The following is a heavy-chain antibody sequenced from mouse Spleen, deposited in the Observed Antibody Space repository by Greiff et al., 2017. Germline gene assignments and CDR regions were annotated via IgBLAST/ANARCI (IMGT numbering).Heavy chain of an antibody. CDR3: ARYYGSSSAWFAY. J-gene: IGHJ3*01. CDR2: INPSSGYT. CDR1: GYTFTSYT. Sequence: VQLQQSGAELARPGASVKMSCKASGYTFTSYTMHWVKQRPGQGLEWIGYINPSSGYTKYNQKFKDKATLTADKSSSTAYMQLSSLTSEDSAVYYCARYYGSSSAWFAYWGQGTLVTVSA. D-gene: IGHD1-1*01. V-gene: IGHV1-4*01.